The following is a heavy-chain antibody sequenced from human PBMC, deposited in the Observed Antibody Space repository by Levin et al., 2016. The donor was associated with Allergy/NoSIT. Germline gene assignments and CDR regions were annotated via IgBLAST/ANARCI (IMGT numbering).Heavy chain of an antibody. V-gene: IGHV4-39*01. J-gene: IGHJ4*02. CDR2: IYYSGTT. CDR3: ARPYSSGWWPYEY. D-gene: IGHD6-19*01. CDR1: GGSINRSSYY. Sequence: SETLSLTCTVSGGSINRSSYYWGWIRQSPGKGLEWIGSIYYSGTTYYNPSLKSRVTISVDTSKNQFSLKVNSVSAADTAVYYCARPYSSGWWPYEYWGQGTLVTVSS.